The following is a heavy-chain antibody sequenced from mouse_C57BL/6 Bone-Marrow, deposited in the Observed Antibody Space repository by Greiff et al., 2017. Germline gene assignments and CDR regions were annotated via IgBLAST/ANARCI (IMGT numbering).Heavy chain of an antibody. D-gene: IGHD1-1*01. CDR3: ARGYYGSRWYFDV. CDR2: IYPRSGNT. CDR1: GYTFTSYG. Sequence: QVQLQQSGAELARPGASVKLSCKASGYTFTSYGISWVKQRTGQGLEWIGEIYPRSGNTYYNEKFKGKATLTADKSSSTAYMELRSLTSEDSAVYFCARGYYGSRWYFDVWGTGTTVTVSS. V-gene: IGHV1-81*01. J-gene: IGHJ1*03.